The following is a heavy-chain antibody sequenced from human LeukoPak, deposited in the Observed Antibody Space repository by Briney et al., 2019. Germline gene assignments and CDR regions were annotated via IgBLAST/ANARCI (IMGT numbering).Heavy chain of an antibody. CDR3: ARAVRGTRFDP. V-gene: IGHV4-59*01. D-gene: IGHD3-10*01. Sequence: SETLSLTCIVSGASTSNYYWNWIRQPPGKGLEWIGSIYYSGSTNYNLSLKSRVTISLDTSKNQLSLKLSSVTAADTAVYYCARAVRGTRFDPWGQGTLVTVSS. CDR1: GASTSNYY. J-gene: IGHJ5*02. CDR2: IYYSGST.